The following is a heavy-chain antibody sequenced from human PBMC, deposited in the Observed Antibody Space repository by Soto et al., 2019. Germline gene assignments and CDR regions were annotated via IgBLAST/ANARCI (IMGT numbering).Heavy chain of an antibody. CDR1: GGSISSYY. V-gene: IGHV4-59*01. J-gene: IGHJ4*02. Sequence: QVQLQESGPGLVKPSETLSLTCTVSGGSISSYYWSWIRQPPGKGLEWIGYIYYSGSTNYNPSLTSRVTISVDTSKNQCSLKLSSVTAADTAVYYCARGGYCSGGSCPSEFDYWGQGTLVTVSS. CDR2: IYYSGST. D-gene: IGHD2-15*01. CDR3: ARGGYCSGGSCPSEFDY.